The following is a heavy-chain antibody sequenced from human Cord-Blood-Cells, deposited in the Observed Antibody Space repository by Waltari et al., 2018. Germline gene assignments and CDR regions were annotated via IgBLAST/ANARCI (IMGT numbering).Heavy chain of an antibody. J-gene: IGHJ3*02. CDR1: GYTVTCYD. CDR2: INPNSGGT. CDR3: ARGYYDILTGYLYAFDI. V-gene: IGHV1-2*02. D-gene: IGHD3-9*01. Sequence: QVQLVQPGAEVKKPGASVKVYCKASGYTVTCYDMHWVRPGPGQGLEWMGWINPNSGGTNYAQKFQGRVTMTRDTSISTAYMELSRLRSDDTAVYYCARGYYDILTGYLYAFDIWGQGTMVTVSS.